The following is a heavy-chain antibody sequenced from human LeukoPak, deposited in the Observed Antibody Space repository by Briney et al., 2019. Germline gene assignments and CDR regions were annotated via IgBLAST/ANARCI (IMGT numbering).Heavy chain of an antibody. D-gene: IGHD1-26*01. CDR1: GYTFTSYG. V-gene: IGHV1-18*01. CDR2: ISAYNGNT. J-gene: IGHJ4*02. CDR3: ARVMNSGSYSSYYFDY. Sequence: ASVKVSCKASGYTFTSYGISWVRQAPGQGLEWMGWISAYNGNTNYAQKLQGRVTMTTDTSTSTAYMELRSLRSEDTAVYYCARVMNSGSYSSYYFDYWGQGTLVTVSS.